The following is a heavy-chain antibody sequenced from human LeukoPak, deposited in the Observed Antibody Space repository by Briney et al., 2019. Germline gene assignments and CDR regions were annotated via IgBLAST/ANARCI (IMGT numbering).Heavy chain of an antibody. D-gene: IGHD2-2*01. CDR3: ARDNIVVVPAALVEWFDP. Sequence: VASVKVSCKASGGTFSSYAISWVRQAPGQGLEWMGGIIPIFGTANYAQKLQGRVTMTTDTSTSTAYMELRSLRSDDTAVYYCARDNIVVVPAALVEWFDPWGQGTLVTVSS. J-gene: IGHJ5*02. CDR2: IIPIFGTA. V-gene: IGHV1-69*05. CDR1: GGTFSSYA.